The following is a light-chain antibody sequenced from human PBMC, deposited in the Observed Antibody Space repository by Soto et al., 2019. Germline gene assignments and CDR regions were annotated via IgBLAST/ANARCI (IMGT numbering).Light chain of an antibody. CDR2: EVS. CDR3: SSYAGTNIPVV. J-gene: IGLJ2*01. CDR1: SSDVGGYNF. V-gene: IGLV2-8*01. Sequence: QSALTQPPSASGSPGQSVTISCTGSSSDVGGYNFVSWYQQHPGEAPKLMIYEVSERPSGVPNRFSGSKSGNTASLTVSGLQTDDEADYYCSSYAGTNIPVVFGGGTKLTVL.